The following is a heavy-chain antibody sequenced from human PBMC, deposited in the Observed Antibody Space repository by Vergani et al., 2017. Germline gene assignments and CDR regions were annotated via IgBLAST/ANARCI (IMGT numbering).Heavy chain of an antibody. CDR1: GGSFSGYY. CDR2: INHSGST. J-gene: IGHJ6*03. CDR3: ARGRYCSSTSCYTTNYYYMDV. Sequence: QVQLQQWGAGLLKPSETLSLTCAVYGGSFSGYYWSWIRQPPGKGLEWIGDINHSGSTNYNPSLKSRVTISVDTSKNQFSLKLSSVTAADTAVYYCARGRYCSSTSCYTTNYYYMDVWGKGTTVTVSS. V-gene: IGHV4-34*01. D-gene: IGHD2-2*02.